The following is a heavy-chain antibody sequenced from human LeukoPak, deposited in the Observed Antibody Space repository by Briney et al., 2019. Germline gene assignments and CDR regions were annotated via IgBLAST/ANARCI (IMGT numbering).Heavy chain of an antibody. Sequence: PGRSLRLSCAASGFTFSSYAMHWVRQAPGKGLEWVAVISYDGSNKYYADSVKGRFTISRDNSKNTLYLQMNSLRAEDTAVYYCANEARYCSSTSCYWVSVQHWGQGTLVTVSS. V-gene: IGHV3-30-3*02. J-gene: IGHJ1*01. CDR3: ANEARYCSSTSCYWVSVQH. CDR2: ISYDGSNK. D-gene: IGHD2-2*01. CDR1: GFTFSSYA.